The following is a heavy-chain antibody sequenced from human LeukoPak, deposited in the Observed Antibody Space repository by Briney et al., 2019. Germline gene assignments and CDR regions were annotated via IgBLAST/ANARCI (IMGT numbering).Heavy chain of an antibody. CDR3: ARVVAARKFDY. V-gene: IGHV4-39*07. D-gene: IGHD6-6*01. J-gene: IGHJ4*02. CDR1: GASISSSSYY. Sequence: SETLSLTCTVSGASISSSSYYWGWIRQPPGKGLEWIGSIYYSGSTYYNPSLKSRVTISVDTSKNQFSLKLSSVTAADTAVYYCARVVAARKFDYWGQGTLVTVSS. CDR2: IYYSGST.